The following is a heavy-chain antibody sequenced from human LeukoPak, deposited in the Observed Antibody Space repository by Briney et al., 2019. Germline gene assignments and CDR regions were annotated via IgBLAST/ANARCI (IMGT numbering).Heavy chain of an antibody. Sequence: GGSLRLSCTASGFTFGDYAMSWVRQAPGKGLEWVGFIRSKAYGGTTEYAASVKGRSTISRDDSKSIAYLQMNSLKTEDTAVYYCTREDDFWSGYSFDYWGQGTLVTVSS. J-gene: IGHJ4*02. CDR2: IRSKAYGGTT. D-gene: IGHD3-3*01. CDR1: GFTFGDYA. V-gene: IGHV3-49*04. CDR3: TREDDFWSGYSFDY.